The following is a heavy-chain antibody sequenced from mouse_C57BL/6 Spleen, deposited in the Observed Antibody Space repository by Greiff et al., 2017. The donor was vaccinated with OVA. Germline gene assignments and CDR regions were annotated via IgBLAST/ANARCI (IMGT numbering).Heavy chain of an antibody. CDR1: GYTFTDYN. CDR3: ARFIDGRRDYAMDY. CDR2: INPNNGGT. D-gene: IGHD1-1*01. V-gene: IGHV1-18*01. Sequence: EVMLVESGPELVKPGASVKIPCKASGYTFTDYNMDWVKQSHGKSLEWIGDINPNNGGTIYNQKFKGKATLTVDKSSSTAYMELRSLTSEDTAVYYCARFIDGRRDYAMDYWGQGTSVTVSS. J-gene: IGHJ4*01.